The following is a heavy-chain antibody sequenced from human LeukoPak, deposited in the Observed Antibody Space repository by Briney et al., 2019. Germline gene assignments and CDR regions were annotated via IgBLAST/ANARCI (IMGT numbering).Heavy chain of an antibody. J-gene: IGHJ4*02. CDR1: GGSISSYY. Sequence: PSETLSLTCSVSGGSISSYYWSWTRQPPGKGLEWIGYVYYSGSTSYNPSLKGRVTISIDTSKNQFSLKLNSVTAADPAVYYCAGGSAGVGSIIYWGQGSLVTVSS. CDR3: AGGSAGVGSIIY. V-gene: IGHV4-59*12. CDR2: VYYSGST. D-gene: IGHD1-26*01.